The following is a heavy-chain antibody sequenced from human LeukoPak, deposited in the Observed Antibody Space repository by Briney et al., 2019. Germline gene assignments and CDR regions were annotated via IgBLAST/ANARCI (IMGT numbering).Heavy chain of an antibody. Sequence: GASVKVSCKASGYTFTNYGISWVRQAPGQGLEWMGWISAYNGDTNCAQKLQGRVTMTTDTSTSTAYMELRSLRSDDTAVYYCARLTYDTSVYYYYYFYMDVWGKGTTVTISS. J-gene: IGHJ6*03. CDR2: ISAYNGDT. D-gene: IGHD3-22*01. CDR1: GYTFTNYG. V-gene: IGHV1-18*01. CDR3: ARLTYDTSVYYYYYFYMDV.